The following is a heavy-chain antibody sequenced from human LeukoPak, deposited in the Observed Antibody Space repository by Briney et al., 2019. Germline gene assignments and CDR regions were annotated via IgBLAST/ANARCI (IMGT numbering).Heavy chain of an antibody. Sequence: PGRSLRLSCVASGFSFGTCSMHWARQVPGKGLEWVAVIWYDGSNEDYADSVKGRFTISRDNSKNTLYLQMNSLRAEDTAVYYCAKDLLIPGEYYYDSSGYYHYYYGMDVWGQGTTVTVSS. CDR2: IWYDGSNE. D-gene: IGHD3-22*01. J-gene: IGHJ6*02. CDR3: AKDLLIPGEYYYDSSGYYHYYYGMDV. V-gene: IGHV3-33*06. CDR1: GFSFGTCS.